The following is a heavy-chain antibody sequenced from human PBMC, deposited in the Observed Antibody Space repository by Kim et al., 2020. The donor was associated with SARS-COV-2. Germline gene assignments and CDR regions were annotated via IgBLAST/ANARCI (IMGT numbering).Heavy chain of an antibody. J-gene: IGHJ4*02. V-gene: IGHV3-30*18. D-gene: IGHD1-26*01. Sequence: GGSLRLSCAASGFTFSSYGMHWVRQAPGKGLEWVAVISYDGSNKYYADSVKGRFTISRDNSKNTLYLQMNSLRAEDTAVYYCAKRYGGSYGYYFDYWGQG. CDR3: AKRYGGSYGYYFDY. CDR2: ISYDGSNK. CDR1: GFTFSSYG.